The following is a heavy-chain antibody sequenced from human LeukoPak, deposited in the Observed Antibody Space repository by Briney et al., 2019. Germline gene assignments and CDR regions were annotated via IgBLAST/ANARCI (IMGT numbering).Heavy chain of an antibody. Sequence: SETLSLTCAVYGGSFSGYYWSWIRQPPGKGLEWIGEINHSGSTNYNPSLKSRVTISVDTSKNQFSLKLSSVTAADTAVYYCARHSTVIVNWFDPWGRGTLVTVSS. J-gene: IGHJ5*02. CDR2: INHSGST. CDR1: GGSFSGYY. CDR3: ARHSTVIVNWFDP. V-gene: IGHV4-34*01. D-gene: IGHD4-17*01.